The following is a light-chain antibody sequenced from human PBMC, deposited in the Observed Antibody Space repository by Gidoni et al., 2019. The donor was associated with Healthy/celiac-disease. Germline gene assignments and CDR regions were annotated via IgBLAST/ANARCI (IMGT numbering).Light chain of an antibody. J-gene: IGKJ4*01. CDR2: DAS. V-gene: IGKV3-11*01. Sequence: EIVLTQSPATLSLSPGDRATLSCRASQSVSSYLAWYRQKPGQPPRLLIYDASNRATGIPDRLSVTGSGTDFTLTINSLEAEDSAVYYCQQRSNWPLTFGGGTKVEIK. CDR1: QSVSSY. CDR3: QQRSNWPLT.